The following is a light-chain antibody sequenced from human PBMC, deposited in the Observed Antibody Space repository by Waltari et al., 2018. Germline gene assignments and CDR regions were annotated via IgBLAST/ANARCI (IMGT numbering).Light chain of an antibody. Sequence: EIVMTQSPATLSVSPGARATLSCRARQSVSTNLAWYQQKPGQSPRLLIYAASTRATGVPARFSGSGSGTEFTLTITSLQSEDFAVYYCQQYNNWLADFGQGTRLEIK. CDR1: QSVSTN. V-gene: IGKV3-15*01. J-gene: IGKJ5*01. CDR2: AAS. CDR3: QQYNNWLAD.